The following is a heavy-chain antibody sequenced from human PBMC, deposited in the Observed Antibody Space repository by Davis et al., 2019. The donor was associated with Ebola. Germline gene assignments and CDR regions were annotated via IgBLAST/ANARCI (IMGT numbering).Heavy chain of an antibody. CDR3: AKSQFWTPYYFDY. D-gene: IGHD3/OR15-3a*01. Sequence: PGGSLRLSCAASGFTFSSYWMHWVRQTPGKGLVWVSRINSDGSFTDYADSVKGRFTISRDNSKNTLYLQMNSLRAEDTAVYYCAKSQFWTPYYFDYWGQGTLVTVSS. V-gene: IGHV3-74*01. CDR2: INSDGSFT. J-gene: IGHJ4*02. CDR1: GFTFSSYW.